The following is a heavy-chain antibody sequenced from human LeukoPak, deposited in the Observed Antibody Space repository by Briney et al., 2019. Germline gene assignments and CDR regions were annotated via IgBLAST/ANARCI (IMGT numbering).Heavy chain of an antibody. CDR2: IYYSGST. D-gene: IGHD6-19*01. Sequence: SETLSLTCTVSGGSISSSSYYWGWIRQPPGKGLEWIGSIYYSGSTYYNPSLKSRVTISVDTSKNQFSLKLSSVTAADTAVYYCARQRPQWLAYNWFDPWGQGTLVTVSS. J-gene: IGHJ5*02. V-gene: IGHV4-39*01. CDR1: GGSISSSSYY. CDR3: ARQRPQWLAYNWFDP.